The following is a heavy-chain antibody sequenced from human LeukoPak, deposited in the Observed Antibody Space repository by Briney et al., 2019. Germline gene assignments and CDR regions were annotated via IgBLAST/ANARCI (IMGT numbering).Heavy chain of an antibody. V-gene: IGHV4-39*01. CDR1: GFTFSSYA. CDR2: IYYSGST. J-gene: IGHJ4*02. Sequence: GSLRLSCAASGFTFSSYAMSWIRQPPGKGLEWIGSIYYSGSTYYNPSLKSRVTISVDTSKNQFSLKLSSVTAADTAVYYCARNLLWFGETYFDYWGQGTLVTVSS. D-gene: IGHD3-10*01. CDR3: ARNLLWFGETYFDY.